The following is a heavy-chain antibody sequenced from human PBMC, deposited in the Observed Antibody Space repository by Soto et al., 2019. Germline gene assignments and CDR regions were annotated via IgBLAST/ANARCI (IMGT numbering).Heavy chain of an antibody. CDR1: GYTFTSYA. V-gene: IGHV1-3*01. CDR2: INAGNGNT. CDR3: AREANYYDSSGYYKGQYYYYGMDV. D-gene: IGHD3-22*01. J-gene: IGHJ6*02. Sequence: QVQLVQSGAEVKKPGASVKVSCKASGYTFTSYAMHWVRQAPGQRLEWMGWINAGNGNTKYSQKFQGRVNITRDTSASTAYMELSSLRSEDTAVYYCAREANYYDSSGYYKGQYYYYGMDVWGQGTTVTVSS.